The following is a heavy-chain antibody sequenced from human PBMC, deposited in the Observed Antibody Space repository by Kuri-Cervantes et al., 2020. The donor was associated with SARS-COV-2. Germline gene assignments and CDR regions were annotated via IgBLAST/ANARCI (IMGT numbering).Heavy chain of an antibody. D-gene: IGHD6-13*01. CDR1: GYTFTSYA. Sequence: ASVKVSCKPSGYTFTSYAMHWVRQAPGQRLAWMGWINAGKGNTKYSQKFQGRVTITRETSASPAYMELSSLRSTDTAVYYNAREAFQQLVDWGQGTMVTVSS. CDR2: INAGKGNT. CDR3: AREAFQQLVD. J-gene: IGHJ4*02. V-gene: IGHV1-3*01.